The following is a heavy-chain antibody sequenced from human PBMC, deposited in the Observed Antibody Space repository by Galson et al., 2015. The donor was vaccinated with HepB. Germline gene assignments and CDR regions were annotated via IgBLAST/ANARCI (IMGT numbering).Heavy chain of an antibody. CDR3: ASSAASGSSSDPVYYYYGMDV. J-gene: IGHJ6*02. V-gene: IGHV1-3*01. CDR2: INAGNGNT. Sequence: SVKVSCKASGYTFTTYAMHWVRQAPGQRLVWMGWINAGNGNTKYSQKFQGRVTITRDTSASTVYMELSNLRSEDTAVYYCASSAASGSSSDPVYYYYGMDVWGQGTAVTVSS. CDR1: GYTFTTYA. D-gene: IGHD6-6*01.